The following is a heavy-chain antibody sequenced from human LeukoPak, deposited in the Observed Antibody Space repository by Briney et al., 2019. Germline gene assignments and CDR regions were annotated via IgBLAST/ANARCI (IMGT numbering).Heavy chain of an antibody. D-gene: IGHD6-19*01. CDR3: AVGYSSGWYGY. CDR2: IYYSGST. Sequence: SETLSLTCTVSGGSISSYYWSWIRQPPGKGLEWNGYIYYSGSTNYNPSLKSRVTISVDTSKNQFSLKLSSVTAADTAVYYCAVGYSSGWYGYWGQGTLVTVSS. CDR1: GGSISSYY. V-gene: IGHV4-59*08. J-gene: IGHJ4*02.